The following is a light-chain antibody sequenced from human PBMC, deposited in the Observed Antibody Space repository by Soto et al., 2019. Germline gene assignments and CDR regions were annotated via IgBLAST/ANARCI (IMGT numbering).Light chain of an antibody. V-gene: IGKV3-20*01. CDR3: QHYGSSPWT. CDR1: QSVSGSY. J-gene: IGKJ1*01. Sequence: EIVLTQSPGTLSLSPGERATLSCRVSQSVSGSYLAWYQQKPGQAPRLLIYATSRRATGIPDRFSGSASETDLTLTISRVEPEDFAVYYCQHYGSSPWTFGQGTTVEIK. CDR2: ATS.